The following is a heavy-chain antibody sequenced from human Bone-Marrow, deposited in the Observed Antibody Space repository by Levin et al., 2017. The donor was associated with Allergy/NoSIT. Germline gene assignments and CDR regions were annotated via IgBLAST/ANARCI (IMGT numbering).Heavy chain of an antibody. D-gene: IGHD3-10*01. Sequence: LSLTCAASGFTFSGSTIHWVRQASGKGLEWVGRIRSKTYNYATAYSASVKGRFAISRDDSKSMAYLQMNSLKTEDTAVYYCAWFGEGDDYFDYWGQGTLVTVSS. CDR1: GFTFSGST. V-gene: IGHV3-73*01. CDR2: IRSKTYNYAT. CDR3: AWFGEGDDYFDY. J-gene: IGHJ4*02.